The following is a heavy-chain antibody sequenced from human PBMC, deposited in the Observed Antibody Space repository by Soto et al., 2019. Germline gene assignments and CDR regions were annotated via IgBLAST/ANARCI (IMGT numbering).Heavy chain of an antibody. D-gene: IGHD3-10*01. CDR3: ARMGGYYGSGSYHVRVGYYGMDV. J-gene: IGHJ6*02. Sequence: PSGTLSLTCAVYGGFVSSGSYYWSWIRQPPGKGLEWIGEMSHSGGTHFNPSLKSRVTISVDTSKNQFSLKISSVTAADTAVYYCARMGGYYGSGSYHVRVGYYGMDVWGQGTTVTVSS. V-gene: IGHV4-61*01. CDR1: GGFVSSGSYY. CDR2: MSHSGGT.